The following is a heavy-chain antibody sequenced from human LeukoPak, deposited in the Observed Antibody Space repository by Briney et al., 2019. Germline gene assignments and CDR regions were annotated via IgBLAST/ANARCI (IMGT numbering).Heavy chain of an antibody. J-gene: IGHJ4*02. CDR1: GGSISSYY. Sequence: SETLSLTCTVSGGSISSYYWSWIRQPAGKSLEWIGRIYISGNTNYNPSLKSRVTMSVDTSKNQFSLKLSSVTAADTPVYYCARGGNYVWGSYRLVFDYWGQGTLVTVSS. V-gene: IGHV4-4*07. D-gene: IGHD3-16*02. CDR3: ARGGNYVWGSYRLVFDY. CDR2: IYISGNT.